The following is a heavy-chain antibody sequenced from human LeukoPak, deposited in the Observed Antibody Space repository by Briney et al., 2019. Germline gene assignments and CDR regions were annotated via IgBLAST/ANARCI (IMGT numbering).Heavy chain of an antibody. D-gene: IGHD5-24*01. CDR3: ARGGDNSIVDY. V-gene: IGHV3-13*01. Sequence: GGSLRLSCAASGFTFSTYDMHWVRQATGKGLQWVSAIGTDGDTYYPDSVKGRFTISRENAKNSLYLQMNSLRAGDTAVYYCARGGDNSIVDYWGQGTLVTVSS. CDR2: IGTDGDT. J-gene: IGHJ4*02. CDR1: GFTFSTYD.